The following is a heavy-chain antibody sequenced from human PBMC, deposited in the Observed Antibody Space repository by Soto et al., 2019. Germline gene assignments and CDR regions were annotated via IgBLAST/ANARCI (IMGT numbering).Heavy chain of an antibody. J-gene: IGHJ4*02. CDR1: GGSISRSSYH. Sequence: QLQLQESGPGLVKPSETLSLTCTVSGGSISRSSYHWGWIRQPPGKGLEWIGTIYFSGSTYYNPSLKSRVYISGDTSKNQFSLRLSSVTAADTAVYYCARVERSGWYVSYWGQGTLVTVSS. CDR3: ARVERSGWYVSY. D-gene: IGHD6-19*01. CDR2: IYFSGST. V-gene: IGHV4-39*01.